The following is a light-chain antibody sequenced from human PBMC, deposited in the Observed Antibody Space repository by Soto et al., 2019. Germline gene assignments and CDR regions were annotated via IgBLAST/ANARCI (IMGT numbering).Light chain of an antibody. CDR1: SGDVGGYNF. CDR3: QSYDTSLPGLL. CDR2: DVS. Sequence: QSALTQPRSVSGSPGQSVTISCTGTSGDVGGYNFVSWYQQHPGKAPTLMIFDVSQRPSGVPDRFSGSKSGNTASLAITGLQTEDEADYYCQSYDTSLPGLLFGVGTKVTVL. J-gene: IGLJ2*01. V-gene: IGLV2-11*01.